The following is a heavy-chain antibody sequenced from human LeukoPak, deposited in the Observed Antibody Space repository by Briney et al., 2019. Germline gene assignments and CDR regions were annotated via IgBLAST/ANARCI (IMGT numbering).Heavy chain of an antibody. Sequence: GGSLRLSCAASGFTFSSYSMNWVRQASGKGLEWVSSISSSSSYIYYADSVKGRFTISRDNAKNSLYLQMNSLRAEDTAVYYCGKRGHFDWLPSFDYWGQGTLVTVSS. CDR3: GKRGHFDWLPSFDY. D-gene: IGHD3-9*01. V-gene: IGHV3-21*01. J-gene: IGHJ4*02. CDR2: ISSSSSYI. CDR1: GFTFSSYS.